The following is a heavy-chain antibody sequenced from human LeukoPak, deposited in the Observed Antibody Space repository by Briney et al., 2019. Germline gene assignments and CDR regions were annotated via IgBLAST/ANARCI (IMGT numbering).Heavy chain of an antibody. D-gene: IGHD6-13*01. CDR2: INPNSGGT. CDR3: ASPPYGSSWYYFDY. Sequence: ASVTVSCKASGYTFTGYYMHWVRQAPGQGLEWMGWINPNSGGTNYAQKFQGRVTMTRDTSISTAYMELSRLRSDDTAVYYCASPPYGSSWYYFDYWGQGTLVTVSS. J-gene: IGHJ4*02. V-gene: IGHV1-2*02. CDR1: GYTFTGYY.